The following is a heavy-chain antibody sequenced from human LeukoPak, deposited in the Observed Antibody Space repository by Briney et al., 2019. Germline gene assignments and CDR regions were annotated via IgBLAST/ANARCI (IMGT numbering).Heavy chain of an antibody. CDR3: ARAYYYYYYYMDV. CDR1: GGSISSSSYY. J-gene: IGHJ6*03. CDR2: IYYSGTT. Sequence: PSETLSLTCTVSGGSISSSSYYWGWIRQPPGKGLEWIGSIYYSGTTYYNPSLKNRVTISVDTSQKQFSLKLSSVTAADTAVYYCARAYYYYYYYMDVWGKGTTVTVSS. V-gene: IGHV4-39*07.